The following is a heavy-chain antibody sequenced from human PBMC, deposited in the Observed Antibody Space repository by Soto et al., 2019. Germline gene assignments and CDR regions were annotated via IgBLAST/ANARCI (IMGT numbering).Heavy chain of an antibody. D-gene: IGHD2-15*01. Sequence: QVQLVESGGGVVQPGRSLRLSCAASGFTFRSYAMHWVRQAPGKGLEWVAVISYDGSNKYYADSVKGRFTISRDNSNNTLYLQMNSLRTEDTAVYYCAREYCSGRSCYYLDYWGQGTLVTVSS. J-gene: IGHJ4*02. CDR3: AREYCSGRSCYYLDY. CDR2: ISYDGSNK. CDR1: GFTFRSYA. V-gene: IGHV3-30-3*01.